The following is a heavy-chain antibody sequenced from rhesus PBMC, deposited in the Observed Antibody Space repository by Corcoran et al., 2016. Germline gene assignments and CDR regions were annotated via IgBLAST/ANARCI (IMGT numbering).Heavy chain of an antibody. CDR2: IEGSGGRN. J-gene: IGHJ6*01. V-gene: IGHV4S14*01. CDR1: GYSISSNY. CDR3: ERDPTIAGTNINGLES. D-gene: IGHD1-1-1*01. Sequence: VQLQESGPGLVKPSETLSLTCAVSGYSISSNYWNCIRQPPGTGREWFGSIEGSGGRNYLTPTHKSGGTRSEETSKNQFSLKLRSVTAADTAVYYGERDPTIAGTNINGLESWGQGVVVTVSS.